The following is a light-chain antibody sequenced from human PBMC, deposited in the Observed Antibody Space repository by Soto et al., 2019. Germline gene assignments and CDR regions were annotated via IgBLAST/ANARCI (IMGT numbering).Light chain of an antibody. Sequence: EILLTQSPVTLSLSPGPRAPLSCRASQSISTYLAWYQVNPGQAPRLLIYDASSRATGVPARFSGSGSGTDFSLTISSLEPEDVAVYYCQQRSQWPPMTFGQGTRLENK. V-gene: IGKV3-11*01. CDR1: QSISTY. CDR3: QQRSQWPPMT. CDR2: DAS. J-gene: IGKJ5*01.